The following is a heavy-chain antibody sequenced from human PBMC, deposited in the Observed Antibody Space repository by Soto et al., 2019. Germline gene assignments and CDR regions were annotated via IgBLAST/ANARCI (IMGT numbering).Heavy chain of an antibody. CDR3: ARDPTGTTPYYYYGMDV. V-gene: IGHV3-30-3*01. CDR1: GFTFSSYA. CDR2: ISYDGSNK. Sequence: QVQLVESGGGVVQPGRSLRLSCAASGFTFSSYAMHWVRQAPGKGLEWVAVISYDGSNKYYADSVKGRFTISRDNSKNTLYLQMNSLRAEDTAVYYCARDPTGTTPYYYYGMDVWGQGTTVTVSS. J-gene: IGHJ6*02. D-gene: IGHD1-7*01.